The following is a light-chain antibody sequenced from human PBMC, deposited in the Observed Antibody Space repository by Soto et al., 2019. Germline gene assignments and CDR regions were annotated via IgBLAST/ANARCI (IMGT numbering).Light chain of an antibody. CDR3: QQYGSSPLYT. CDR2: GAS. CDR1: QSVSSSY. J-gene: IGKJ2*01. V-gene: IGKV3-20*01. Sequence: EIVLTQSPGTLSLSPGERATLSCRASQSVSSSYLAWYQQKPGQAPRLLISGASSRATGIPDRFSGSGSGTDFALTISRLEPEDSGVYYCQQYGSSPLYTVGQGTKLEIK.